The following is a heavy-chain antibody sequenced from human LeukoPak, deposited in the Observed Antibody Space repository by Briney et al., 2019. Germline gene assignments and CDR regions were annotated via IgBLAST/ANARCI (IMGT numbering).Heavy chain of an antibody. CDR3: ARDTGTPNWFDP. CDR2: MNPNSGNT. D-gene: IGHD1/OR15-1a*01. V-gene: IGHV1-8*01. Sequence: ASVKVSCKASGYTFTSYDINWVRQATGQGLEWMGWMNPNSGNTGYAQKFQGRVTMTRNTSISTAYVELSSLRSEDTAVFYCARDTGTPNWFDPWGQGTLVTVSS. J-gene: IGHJ5*02. CDR1: GYTFTSYD.